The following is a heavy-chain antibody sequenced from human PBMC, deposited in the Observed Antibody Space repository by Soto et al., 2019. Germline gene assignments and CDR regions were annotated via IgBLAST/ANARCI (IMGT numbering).Heavy chain of an antibody. CDR1: GLTFRSYW. V-gene: IGHV3-74*03. D-gene: IGHD2-15*01. CDR2: INTDGSVA. Sequence: EVQLVESGGGLVQPGESLRLSCAASGLTFRSYWMHWVRQAPGKGLVWVSRINTDGSVAMYVDSVKGLFTISRDNAKNTLYLHMNSLRAEDTAVYYWVRDMQLVRLDSWGQGTLVSVSA. CDR3: VRDMQLVRLDS. J-gene: IGHJ4*02.